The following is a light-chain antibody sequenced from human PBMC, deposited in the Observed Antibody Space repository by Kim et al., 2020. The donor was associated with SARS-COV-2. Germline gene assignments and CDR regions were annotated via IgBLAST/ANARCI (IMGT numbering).Light chain of an antibody. CDR2: GAS. CDR3: LQHETFPFT. V-gene: IGKV1-17*03. J-gene: IGKJ2*01. CDR1: QGISDR. Sequence: SASVGDRVTITCRASQGISDRLAWFQHKPGKVPKRLIYGASSLEGGVPSRFSGSGSGTEFTLTISSLQPEDFATYYCLQHETFPFTFGQGTKLEI.